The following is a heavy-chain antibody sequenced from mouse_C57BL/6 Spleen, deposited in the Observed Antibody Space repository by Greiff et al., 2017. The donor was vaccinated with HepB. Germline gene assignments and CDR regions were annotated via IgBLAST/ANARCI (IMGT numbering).Heavy chain of an antibody. CDR3: ARGFTTVLDY. J-gene: IGHJ2*01. V-gene: IGHV5-4*03. D-gene: IGHD1-1*01. CDR2: ISDGGSYT. CDR1: GFTFSSYA. Sequence: EVKLVESGGGLVKPGGSLKLSCAASGFTFSSYAMSWVRQTPEKRLEWVATISDGGSYTYYPDNVKGRFTISRDNAKNNLYLQMSHLKSEDAAMYYSARGFTTVLDYWGQGTTLTVSS.